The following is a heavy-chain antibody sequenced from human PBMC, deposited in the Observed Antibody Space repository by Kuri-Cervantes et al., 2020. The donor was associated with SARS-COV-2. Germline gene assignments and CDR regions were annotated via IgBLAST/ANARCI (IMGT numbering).Heavy chain of an antibody. D-gene: IGHD5-24*01. J-gene: IGHJ2*01. CDR2: IYYSGST. Sequence: GSLRLSCTLSGGAVVTSNDYWGWIRQPPGEGLEWIGSIYYSGSTYYNPSLKSRVTISVDTSKNQFSLKLSSVTAADTAVYYCARERGGWLQLNARWYFDLWGRGTLVTVSS. CDR3: ARERGGWLQLNARWYFDL. V-gene: IGHV4-39*02. CDR1: GGAVVTSNDY.